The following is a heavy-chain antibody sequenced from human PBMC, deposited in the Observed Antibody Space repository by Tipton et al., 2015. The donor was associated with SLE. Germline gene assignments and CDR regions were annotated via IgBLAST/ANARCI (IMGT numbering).Heavy chain of an antibody. CDR3: ARVLNIPAAGPFAFDI. CDR1: GGSFSGYY. CDR2: IYYSGST. J-gene: IGHJ3*02. D-gene: IGHD6-13*01. V-gene: IGHV4-34*01. Sequence: TLSLTCAVYGGSFSGYYWSWIRQPPGKGLEWIGSIYYSGSTYYNPSLQSRVTISVDTSKNQFSLKLTSMTAADTAVYYCARVLNIPAAGPFAFDIWGQGTMVTVSS.